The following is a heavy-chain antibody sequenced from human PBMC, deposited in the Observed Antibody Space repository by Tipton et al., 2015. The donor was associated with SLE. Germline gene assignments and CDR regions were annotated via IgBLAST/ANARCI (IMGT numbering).Heavy chain of an antibody. V-gene: IGHV4-39*07. CDR1: GGSISSSYY. CDR2: ISYTGST. CDR3: AGDSRSLDY. Sequence: TLSLTCTVSGGSISSSYYWGWIRQSPGKGLEWIGSISYTGSTYYNPSLKSRVTISVDTSKNQFSLRLSSVTAADTAVYYCAGDSRSLDYWGQGTLVTVSS. J-gene: IGHJ4*02.